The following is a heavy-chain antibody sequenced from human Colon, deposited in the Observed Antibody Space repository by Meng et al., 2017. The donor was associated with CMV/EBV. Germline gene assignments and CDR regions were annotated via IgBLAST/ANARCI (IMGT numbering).Heavy chain of an antibody. CDR1: GFTFSNFW. J-gene: IGHJ5*01. V-gene: IGHV3-7*04. Sequence: GGSLRLSCYAASGFTFSNFWMNWVRQAPGKGLEWVANIKEDGSEIYYVDSVKGRFTISRDNAKNSVYLHMNSLRVDDTALYYCVRGHYDGAWGHGTLVTVS. D-gene: IGHD3-22*01. CDR3: VRGHYDGA. CDR2: IKEDGSEI.